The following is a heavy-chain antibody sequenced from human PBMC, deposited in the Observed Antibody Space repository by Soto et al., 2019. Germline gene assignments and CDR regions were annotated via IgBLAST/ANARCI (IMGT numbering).Heavy chain of an antibody. CDR3: AKLSTVYYYDSSGYLGYFDY. D-gene: IGHD3-22*01. CDR1: GYTFTSYG. Sequence: GASVKVSCKASGYTFTSYGISWVRQAPGQGLEWMGWISAYNDNTNYADSVKGRFTISRDNSKNTLYLQMNSLRAEDTAVYYCAKLSTVYYYDSSGYLGYFDYWGQGTLVTVSS. J-gene: IGHJ4*02. CDR2: ISAYNDNT. V-gene: IGHV1-18*01.